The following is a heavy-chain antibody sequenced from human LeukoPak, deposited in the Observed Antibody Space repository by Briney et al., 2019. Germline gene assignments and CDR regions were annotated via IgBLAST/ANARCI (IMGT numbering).Heavy chain of an antibody. J-gene: IGHJ4*02. CDR3: AKDVDHFVVVPAAMDY. CDR2: IKQDGSEK. D-gene: IGHD2-2*01. Sequence: PGGSLRLSCAASGFTFSSYWMSWVRQAPGKGLEWVANIKQDGSEKYYVDSVKGQFTISRDNAKNSLYLQMNSLRAEDTAVYYCAKDVDHFVVVPAAMDYWGQGTLVTVSS. V-gene: IGHV3-7*03. CDR1: GFTFSSYW.